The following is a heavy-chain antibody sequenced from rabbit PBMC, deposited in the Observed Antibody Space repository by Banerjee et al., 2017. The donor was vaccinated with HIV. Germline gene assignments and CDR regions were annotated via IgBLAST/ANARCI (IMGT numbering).Heavy chain of an antibody. CDR1: GIDFSSCG. Sequence: QEQLVESGGGLVTLGGSLKLSCKASGIDFSSCGISWVRQVPGKGLEWIAYIYPDSGTTDYASWVNGRFTISLDNAQNTVFLQMTSLTAADTATYFCVRWGWLWGPGTLVTVS. CDR2: IYPDSGTT. V-gene: IGHV1S47*01. CDR3: VRWGWL. J-gene: IGHJ4*01. D-gene: IGHD4-2*01.